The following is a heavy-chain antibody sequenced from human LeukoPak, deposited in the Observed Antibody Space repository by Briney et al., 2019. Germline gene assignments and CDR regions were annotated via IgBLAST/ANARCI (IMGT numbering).Heavy chain of an antibody. J-gene: IGHJ4*02. CDR1: GGSISINNYY. CDR2: IYYSGRT. CDR3: ARLPRYDFWS. Sequence: KPSETLSLTCTVSGGSISINNYYWGWIRQPPGKGLEWIGNIYYSGRTHYNPSLKSRVTISVDTSKDQFSLKLSSVTAADTAVYYCARLPRYDFWSWGQGTLVTVSS. D-gene: IGHD3-3*01. V-gene: IGHV4-39*01.